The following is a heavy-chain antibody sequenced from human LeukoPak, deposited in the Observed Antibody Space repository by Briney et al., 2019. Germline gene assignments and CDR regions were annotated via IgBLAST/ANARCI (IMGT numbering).Heavy chain of an antibody. D-gene: IGHD5-12*01. J-gene: IGHJ3*02. CDR2: IRYDGGKT. CDR1: GFSFTNYG. CDR3: ARDNGPSGYDAFDI. V-gene: IGHV3-30*02. Sequence: GGSLRLSCAASGFSFTNYGMHWVRQAPGKGLEWVAFIRYDGGKTHYVDSVKGRFTVSRGNSNKTLYLQMNGLRAEDTAVYYCARDNGPSGYDAFDIWGQGTMVTVSS.